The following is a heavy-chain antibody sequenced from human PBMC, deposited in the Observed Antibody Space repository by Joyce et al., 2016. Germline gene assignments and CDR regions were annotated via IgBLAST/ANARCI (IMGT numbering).Heavy chain of an antibody. D-gene: IGHD5-12*01. J-gene: IGHJ5*01. Sequence: QVQLQESGPGLVKPSGTLSLTCSVSGGSIRSAHWGSWVRQPPGKGLEWIVEIYLGGRTTYNPSLKGRVTISVDKSKDQLSLKMNSVTAADTAVYYCARNGAYSQDSWGQGTLVTVSS. CDR2: IYLGGRT. CDR1: GGSIRSAHW. CDR3: ARNGAYSQDS. V-gene: IGHV4-4*02.